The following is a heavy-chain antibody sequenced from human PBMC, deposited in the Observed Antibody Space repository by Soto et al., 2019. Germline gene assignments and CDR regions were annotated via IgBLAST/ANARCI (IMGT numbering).Heavy chain of an antibody. D-gene: IGHD6-13*01. CDR3: ARTIRYSSSWLYFDY. CDR2: IIPIFGTA. V-gene: IGHV1-69*13. J-gene: IGHJ4*02. CDR1: GGTFSSYA. Sequence: GASVKVSCKASGGTFSSYAISWVRQAPGQGLEWMGGIIPIFGTANYAQKFQGRVTITADESTSTAYMELSSPRSEDTAVYYCARTIRYSSSWLYFDYWGQGTLVTVSS.